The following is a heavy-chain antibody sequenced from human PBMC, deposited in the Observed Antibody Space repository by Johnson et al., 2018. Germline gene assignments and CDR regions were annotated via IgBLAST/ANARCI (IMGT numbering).Heavy chain of an antibody. J-gene: IGHJ3*02. CDR3: AKGYFDSSGYYPGAFDI. V-gene: IGHV3-23*04. CDR2: VSGSGGTT. D-gene: IGHD3-22*01. CDR1: GFTFSTYA. Sequence: VQLVQSGGGLVKPGGSLRLSCAASGFTFSTYAMSWVRQAPGKGLEWVSGVSGSGGTTDYADSVKGRFTISRDNSKNTLYLQMNSLRGEDTAVYYCAKGYFDSSGYYPGAFDIWGQGTMVTVSS.